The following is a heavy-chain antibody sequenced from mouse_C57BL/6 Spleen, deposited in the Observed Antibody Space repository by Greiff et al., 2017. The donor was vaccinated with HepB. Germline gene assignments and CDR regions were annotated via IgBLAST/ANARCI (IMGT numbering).Heavy chain of an antibody. CDR3: ARDRIYYYGSSWDY. CDR2: IHPNSGST. J-gene: IGHJ2*01. D-gene: IGHD1-1*01. V-gene: IGHV1-64*01. CDR1: GYTFTSYW. Sequence: VPLQQPGAELVKPGASVKLSCKASGYTFTSYWMHWVKQRPGQGLEWIGMIHPNSGSTNYNEKFKSKATLTVDQSSSTAYMQLSSLTSEDSAVYYGARDRIYYYGSSWDYWGQGTTLTVSS.